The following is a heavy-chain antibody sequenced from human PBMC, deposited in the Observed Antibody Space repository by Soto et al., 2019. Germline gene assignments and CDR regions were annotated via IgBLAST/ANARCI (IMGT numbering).Heavy chain of an antibody. V-gene: IGHV1-69*06. Sequence: QVQLVQSGAEVKKPGSSVRVSCKASGGTFTSFAFSWVRQAPGQGLEWMGGIVPILGSANYARNFQDRVTITADKSTTTAYMELSTLRSEDTAVYYCASPLGYRGGWYTYFDYWGQGTLVTVSS. CDR3: ASPLGYRGGWYTYFDY. CDR1: GGTFTSFA. J-gene: IGHJ4*02. D-gene: IGHD6-19*01. CDR2: IVPILGSA.